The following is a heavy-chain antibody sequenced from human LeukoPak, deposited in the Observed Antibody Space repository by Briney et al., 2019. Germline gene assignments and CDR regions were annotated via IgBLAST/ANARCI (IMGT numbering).Heavy chain of an antibody. J-gene: IGHJ6*03. CDR1: GGSISSGSYY. Sequence: SETLSLTCTVSGGSISSGSYYWSWIRQPAGKGLEWIGRIYTSGSTNYNPSLKSRVTISVDTSKNQFSLKLSSVTAADTAVYYCARTVVRPGYSSSWYYYYYYMDVWGKGTTVTVSS. CDR3: ARTVVRPGYSSSWYYYYYYMDV. D-gene: IGHD6-13*01. CDR2: IYTSGST. V-gene: IGHV4-61*02.